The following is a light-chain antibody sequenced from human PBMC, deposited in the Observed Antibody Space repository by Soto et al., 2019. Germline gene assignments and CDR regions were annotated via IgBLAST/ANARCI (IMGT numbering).Light chain of an antibody. J-gene: IGKJ1*01. CDR1: QSVSNNY. V-gene: IGKV3-20*01. CDR3: QQANSFPRT. Sequence: IGFTQSPGTLALSPGASAPLSCRASQSVSNNYLAWYQQKPGQAPRLLIYAASSLQSGVPSRFSGSGSGTDFTLTISSLQPEDFATYYCQQANSFPRTFGQGTKV. CDR2: AAS.